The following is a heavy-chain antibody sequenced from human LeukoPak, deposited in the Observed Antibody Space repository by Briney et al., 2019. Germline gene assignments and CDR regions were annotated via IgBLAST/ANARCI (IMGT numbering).Heavy chain of an antibody. Sequence: SETLSLTCTVSSGSITRHYWTWIRQPPGKGLEWIGYIHYGGSTNYNPSLKSRVTISVDTSKKQFSLNMSSVTPADTALYYCARDSVDESSGYYPSGAFDLWGQGTLVTVSS. CDR1: SGSITRHY. CDR2: IHYGGST. V-gene: IGHV4-59*11. D-gene: IGHD3-22*01. J-gene: IGHJ3*01. CDR3: ARDSVDESSGYYPSGAFDL.